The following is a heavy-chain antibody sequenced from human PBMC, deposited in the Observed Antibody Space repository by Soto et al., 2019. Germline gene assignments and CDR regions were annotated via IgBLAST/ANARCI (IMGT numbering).Heavy chain of an antibody. D-gene: IGHD4-17*01. V-gene: IGHV2-26*01. Sequence: QVTLKESGPVLVKPTETLTLTCTVSGFSLTTGRMGVSWIRQSPGKALEWLAHIFSDNERSYSTSMQGRLTISKDSSGSQVVLSMTNMDPVDSGTYYCVRGNADSYQFYYGMDVWGQGTTVTVSS. CDR3: VRGNADSYQFYYGMDV. CDR2: IFSDNER. J-gene: IGHJ6*02. CDR1: GFSLTTGRMG.